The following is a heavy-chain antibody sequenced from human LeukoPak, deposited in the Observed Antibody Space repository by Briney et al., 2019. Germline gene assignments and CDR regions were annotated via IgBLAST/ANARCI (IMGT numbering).Heavy chain of an antibody. CDR2: ISDDGSIT. CDR1: GFTFSRDW. J-gene: IGHJ4*02. Sequence: GGSLRLSCAASGFTFSRDWMHWVRQAPGKGLVWVSRISDDGSITTYADSVQGRFTISRDNAKSTVFLQMNSLRAEDTAVYYCAKDLIGSDRKTYYDILTGYYGGYWGQGTLVTVSS. D-gene: IGHD3-9*01. CDR3: AKDLIGSDRKTYYDILTGYYGGY. V-gene: IGHV3-74*03.